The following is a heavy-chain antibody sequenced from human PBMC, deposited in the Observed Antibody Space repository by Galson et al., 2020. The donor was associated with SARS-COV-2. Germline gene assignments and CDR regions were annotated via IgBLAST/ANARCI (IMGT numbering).Heavy chain of an antibody. D-gene: IGHD6-13*01. J-gene: IGHJ4*02. Sequence: GESLKISCAASGFTFSSYGMHWVRQAPGKGLEWVVVISYDGSNKYYADSVKGRFTISRDNSKNTLYLQMNSLRAEDTAVYYCAKGAAHSSSWFYGDYWGQGTLVTVSS. CDR1: GFTFSSYG. V-gene: IGHV3-30*18. CDR3: AKGAAHSSSWFYGDY. CDR2: ISYDGSNK.